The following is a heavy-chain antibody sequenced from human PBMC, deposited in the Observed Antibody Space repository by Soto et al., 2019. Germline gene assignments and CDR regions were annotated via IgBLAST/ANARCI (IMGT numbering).Heavy chain of an antibody. J-gene: IGHJ4*02. CDR3: ARQDIVATIGSFDY. Sequence: LQLQESGPGLVTPSETLSLTCTVSGGSISSSSYYWGWIRQPPGKGLEWIGSIYYSGSTYYNPSRKSRDTISVDTSKNQFSLKLSYVTAADTAVYYCARQDIVATIGSFDYWGQGTLVTVSS. CDR1: GGSISSSSYY. D-gene: IGHD5-12*01. CDR2: IYYSGST. V-gene: IGHV4-39*01.